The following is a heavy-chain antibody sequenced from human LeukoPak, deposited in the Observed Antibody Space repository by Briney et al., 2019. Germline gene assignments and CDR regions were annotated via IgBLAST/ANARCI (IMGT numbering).Heavy chain of an antibody. J-gene: IGHJ4*02. D-gene: IGHD1-14*01. CDR3: ARFRSAADHPDS. V-gene: IGHV4-59*13. CDR2: MFRTGST. Sequence: PSETLSLTCTVSGGSISSYYWSWIRQPPGKGLEWIGYMFRTGSTNYNPSLKSRVTITPDTSKNQFSLKLTSMTAADTAVYYCARFRSAADHPDSWGQGTLVTVSS. CDR1: GGSISSYY.